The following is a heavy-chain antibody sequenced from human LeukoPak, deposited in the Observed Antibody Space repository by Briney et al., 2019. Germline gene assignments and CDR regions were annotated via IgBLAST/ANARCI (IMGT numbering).Heavy chain of an antibody. CDR3: ASALGYCSSSRCPRC. CDR2: INPNSGGT. Sequence: ASVKVSCKGSGYTFIGYHMYWVRQAPGQGLEWMGRINPNSGGTNYAQKFQGRVTMTRDTSISTAYMELSRLTSDDTAVYYCASALGYCSSSRCPRCWGQGTLVTVSS. D-gene: IGHD2-2*01. J-gene: IGHJ4*02. V-gene: IGHV1-2*06. CDR1: GYTFIGYH.